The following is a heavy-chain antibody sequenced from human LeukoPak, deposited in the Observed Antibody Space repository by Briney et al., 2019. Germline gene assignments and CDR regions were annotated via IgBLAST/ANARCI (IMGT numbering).Heavy chain of an antibody. CDR2: ISYDGRSK. Sequence: GGSLRLSCAASGFTFSSYGMHWVRQAPGKGLEWVAVISYDGRSKYYADSVKGRFTISRDNSKNTLYLQMNGLRPEDTAVHYCAKEACGGSCVTDYFDYWGQGTLVTVSS. J-gene: IGHJ4*02. D-gene: IGHD2-15*01. CDR1: GFTFSSYG. CDR3: AKEACGGSCVTDYFDY. V-gene: IGHV3-30*18.